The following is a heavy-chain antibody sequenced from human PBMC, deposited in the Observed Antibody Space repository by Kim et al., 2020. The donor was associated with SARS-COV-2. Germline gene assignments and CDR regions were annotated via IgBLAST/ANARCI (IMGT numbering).Heavy chain of an antibody. V-gene: IGHV4-31*03. Sequence: SETLSLTCTVSGGSISSGGYYWSWIRQHPGKGLEWIGYIYYSGSTYYNPSLKSRVTISVDTSKNQFSLKLSSVTAADTAVYYCARDVGPGVLLWFGEPPPGWFDPWGQGTLVTVSS. D-gene: IGHD3-10*01. CDR3: ARDVGPGVLLWFGEPPPGWFDP. CDR1: GGSISSGGYY. J-gene: IGHJ5*02. CDR2: IYYSGST.